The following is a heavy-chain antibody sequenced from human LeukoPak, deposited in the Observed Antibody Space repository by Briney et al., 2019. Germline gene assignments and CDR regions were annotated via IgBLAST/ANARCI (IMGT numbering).Heavy chain of an antibody. D-gene: IGHD2-21*02. J-gene: IGHJ4*02. V-gene: IGHV3-48*03. CDR1: GFTFSRYE. CDR2: ISSTGTTI. Sequence: GGSLRLSCAASGFTFSRYEMNWVRQAPGKGLEWLSYISSTGTTIYYAGSVKGRFTISRDNAKNSLYLQMNSLRAEDTAVYYCARDSFCGGDCYKHDYWGQGTLVTVSS. CDR3: ARDSFCGGDCYKHDY.